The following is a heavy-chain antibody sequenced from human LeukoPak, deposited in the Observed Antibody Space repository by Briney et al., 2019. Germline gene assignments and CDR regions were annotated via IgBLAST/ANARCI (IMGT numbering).Heavy chain of an antibody. CDR3: ARGYSSGWMGYNWFDP. Sequence: SETLSLTCTVSGGSISSYYWSWIRQPPGKGLEWIGYIYYSGSTNYNPSLKSRVTISVDTSKNQFSLKLSSVTAADTAVYYCARGYSSGWMGYNWFDPWGQGTLVTVSS. D-gene: IGHD6-19*01. CDR1: GGSISSYY. CDR2: IYYSGST. V-gene: IGHV4-59*01. J-gene: IGHJ5*02.